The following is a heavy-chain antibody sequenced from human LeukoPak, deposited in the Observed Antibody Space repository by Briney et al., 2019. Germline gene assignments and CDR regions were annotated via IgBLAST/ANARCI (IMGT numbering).Heavy chain of an antibody. Sequence: GGSLRLSCAASGFTFSNYWMTWVRQSPGKGLEWVAIITPDGSDKYCVDSVKGRFTISRDNAKNSLYLQMSSLRAEDTAVYYCARGGHRQKEFWGQGTLVIVSS. D-gene: IGHD3-10*01. CDR2: ITPDGSDK. V-gene: IGHV3-7*01. J-gene: IGHJ4*02. CDR1: GFTFSNYW. CDR3: ARGGHRQKEF.